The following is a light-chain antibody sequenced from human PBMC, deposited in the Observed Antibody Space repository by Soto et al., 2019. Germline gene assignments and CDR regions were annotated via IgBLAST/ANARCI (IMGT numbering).Light chain of an antibody. CDR1: IGDIGSYNR. Sequence: QSALTQPASVSGSPGQSITISCTGTIGDIGSYNRVSWYQQHPGKAPKLIIYEVTDRPSGVSNRFSGSKSGNTASLTISGLQAEDEAEYYCSSYTNITTRACVFGTGTKVTVL. CDR3: SSYTNITTRACV. V-gene: IGLV2-14*01. J-gene: IGLJ1*01. CDR2: EVT.